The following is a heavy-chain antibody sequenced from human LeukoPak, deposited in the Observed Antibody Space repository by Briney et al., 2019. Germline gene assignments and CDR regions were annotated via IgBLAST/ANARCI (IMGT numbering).Heavy chain of an antibody. Sequence: SETLSLTCTGSGGSISSYYWSWIRQPPGKGLEWIGYIYYSGSTNYNPSLKSRVTISVDTSKNQFSLKLSSVTAADTAVYYCARLYYGSGSYYKSDAFDIWGQGTMVTVSS. CDR3: ARLYYGSGSYYKSDAFDI. CDR2: IYYSGST. J-gene: IGHJ3*02. V-gene: IGHV4-59*01. D-gene: IGHD3-10*01. CDR1: GGSISSYY.